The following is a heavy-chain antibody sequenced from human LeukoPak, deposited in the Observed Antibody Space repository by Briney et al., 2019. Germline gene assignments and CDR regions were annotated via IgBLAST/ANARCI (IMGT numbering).Heavy chain of an antibody. J-gene: IGHJ2*01. CDR1: GGSISSGDYY. CDR2: IYYSGST. Sequence: SETLYLTCTVSGGSISSGDYYWSWTRQPPGKGLEWIGYIYYSGSTYYNPSLKSRVTISVDTSKNQFSLKLSSVTAADTAVYYCARVLSDVVVVAATPNWYFDLWGRGTLVTVSS. CDR3: ARVLSDVVVVAATPNWYFDL. V-gene: IGHV4-30-4*01. D-gene: IGHD2-15*01.